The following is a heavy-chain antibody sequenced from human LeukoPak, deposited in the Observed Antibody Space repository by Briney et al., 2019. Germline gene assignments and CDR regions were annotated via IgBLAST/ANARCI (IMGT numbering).Heavy chain of an antibody. Sequence: SETLSLTCTVSGGSIATRSYYWGWIRQPPGKGLEWVGSMHHSGSSYYNPSLKSRVTTSVDTSKNQFSLKLSSVTAADTAVYYCARDPGAYYDSSGYLNWFDPWGQGTLVTVSS. J-gene: IGHJ5*02. D-gene: IGHD3-22*01. CDR1: GGSIATRSYY. V-gene: IGHV4-39*07. CDR2: MHHSGSS. CDR3: ARDPGAYYDSSGYLNWFDP.